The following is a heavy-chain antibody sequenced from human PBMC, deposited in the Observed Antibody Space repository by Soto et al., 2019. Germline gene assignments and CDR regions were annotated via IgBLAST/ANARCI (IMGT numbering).Heavy chain of an antibody. J-gene: IGHJ6*02. D-gene: IGHD5-18*01. CDR2: ISGSGGST. Sequence: GGSMRDSRGAAGGTIGGYGGSWVRQNPGKGLEWVSAISGSGGSTYYADSVKGWFTISRDNSKNTLYLQMNSLRAEDTAVYYCANRAYSYRYPPGYYGMDVWGQGTTVTVSS. CDR1: GGTIGGYG. V-gene: IGHV3-23*01. CDR3: ANRAYSYRYPPGYYGMDV.